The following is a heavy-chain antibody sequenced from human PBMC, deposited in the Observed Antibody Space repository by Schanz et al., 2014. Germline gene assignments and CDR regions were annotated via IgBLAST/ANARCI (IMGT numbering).Heavy chain of an antibody. Sequence: QVQLVQSGDEVKKPGASVKVSCKTSGYTFSDYGITWVRQAPGQGLEWVGIINLSGGSTNNAQKCTCRLTRTRAPSTFSVDMELSSLVSDDTDVYYCARGGGPEDGFDIWGQGTIRTVSS. V-gene: IGHV1-46*01. CDR2: INLSGGST. CDR1: GYTFSDYG. J-gene: IGHJ3*02. D-gene: IGHD5-12*01. CDR3: ARGGGPEDGFDI.